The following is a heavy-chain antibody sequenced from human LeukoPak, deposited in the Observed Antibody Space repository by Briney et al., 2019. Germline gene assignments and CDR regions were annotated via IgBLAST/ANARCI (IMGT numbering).Heavy chain of an antibody. CDR1: GFTFSSYA. D-gene: IGHD1-14*01. CDR2: ISYDGSNK. Sequence: HPGGSLRLSCAASGFTFSSYAMHWVRQAPGKGLEWVAVISYDGSNKYYADSVKGRFTISRDNSKNTLYLQMNSLRAEDTAVYYCAREVWGPEYWGQGTLVTVSS. J-gene: IGHJ4*02. V-gene: IGHV3-30-3*01. CDR3: AREVWGPEY.